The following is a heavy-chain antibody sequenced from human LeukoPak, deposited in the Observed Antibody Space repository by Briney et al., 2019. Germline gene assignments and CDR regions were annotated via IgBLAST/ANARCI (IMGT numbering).Heavy chain of an antibody. CDR2: VGTVGDK. CDR1: GFTFSIND. J-gene: IGHJ4*02. CDR3: ARGGKTAMADC. Sequence: PGGSLRLSCTASGFTFSINDMHWVRQATGKGLEWVSGVGTVGDKYYADSVKGRFIISREDAKNSVYLQMNSLRAGDTAVYYCARGGKTAMADCWGQGTLVTVSS. D-gene: IGHD5-18*01. V-gene: IGHV3-13*01.